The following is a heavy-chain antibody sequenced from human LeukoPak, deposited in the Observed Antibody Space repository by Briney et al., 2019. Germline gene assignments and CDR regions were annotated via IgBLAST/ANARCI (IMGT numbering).Heavy chain of an antibody. V-gene: IGHV3-30*02. J-gene: IGHJ3*01. D-gene: IGHD6-13*01. Sequence: GGSLRLSCAASGFTFSSYGMHWVRQVPGKGLEGVAFIRYDGSNKYHADSVKGRFTIPRDNSKNTLYLQMNRLRTEDTAVYYCASIAAAGLDAFDFWGQGTMVTVSS. CDR3: ASIAAAGLDAFDF. CDR1: GFTFSSYG. CDR2: IRYDGSNK.